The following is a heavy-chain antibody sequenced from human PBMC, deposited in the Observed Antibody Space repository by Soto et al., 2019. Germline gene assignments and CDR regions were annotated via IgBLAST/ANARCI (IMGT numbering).Heavy chain of an antibody. V-gene: IGHV3-23*01. CDR2: ISDGGTNT. D-gene: IGHD4-4*01. Sequence: GGSLRLSCAASGFTFSRHAMSWVRRAPGKGLDWVSTISDGGTNTFYADSVKGRFTISRDNSKNTLFLQLNSLGAEDSAIYYCARNTASNQAGRNFDSWGQGISVTVYS. J-gene: IGHJ4*02. CDR1: GFTFSRHA. CDR3: ARNTASNQAGRNFDS.